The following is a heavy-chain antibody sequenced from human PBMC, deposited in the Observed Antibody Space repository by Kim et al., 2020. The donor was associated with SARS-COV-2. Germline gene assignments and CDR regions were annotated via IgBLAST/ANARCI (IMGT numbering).Heavy chain of an antibody. D-gene: IGHD3-22*01. CDR3: ARASFFYDSSGYHFDY. J-gene: IGHJ4*02. V-gene: IGHV1-69*04. Sequence: KFPGRVTITADKSTGPAYMELSSLRSEDTAVYYCARASFFYDSSGYHFDYWGQGTLVTVSS.